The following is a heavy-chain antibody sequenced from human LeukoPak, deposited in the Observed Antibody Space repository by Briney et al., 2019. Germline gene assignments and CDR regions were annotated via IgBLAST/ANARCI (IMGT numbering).Heavy chain of an antibody. V-gene: IGHV3-30*03. D-gene: IGHD1-1*01. CDR3: ARDGVTRRYNMYYYMDV. CDR2: VAYDGSSK. Sequence: PGGSLRLSCAASGFTFSSYWMSWVRQAPGKGLEWVAFVAYDGSSKYYRDSVKGRFIISRDYSRNMLYLQMNSLRSEDTAVYYCARDGVTRRYNMYYYMDVWGKGTTVTVSS. CDR1: GFTFSSYW. J-gene: IGHJ6*03.